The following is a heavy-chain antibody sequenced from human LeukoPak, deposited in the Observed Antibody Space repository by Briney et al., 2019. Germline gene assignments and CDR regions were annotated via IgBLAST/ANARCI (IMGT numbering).Heavy chain of an antibody. CDR3: AREAYCSSTSCYFDY. Sequence: PGRSLRLSCAASGFTFSSYGMHWVRQAPGKGLESAAVIWYDGSNKYYADSVKGRFTISRDNSKNTLYLQMNSLRAEDTAVYCCAREAYCSSTSCYFDYWGQGTLVTVSS. V-gene: IGHV3-33*01. J-gene: IGHJ4*02. CDR2: IWYDGSNK. D-gene: IGHD2-2*01. CDR1: GFTFSSYG.